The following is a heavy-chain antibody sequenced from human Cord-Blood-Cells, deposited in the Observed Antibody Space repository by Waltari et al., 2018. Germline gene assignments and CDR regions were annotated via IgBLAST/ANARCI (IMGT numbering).Heavy chain of an antibody. J-gene: IGHJ4*02. Sequence: QVQLVQSGAEVKKPGASVKVFCKASGFTFTSHGISWVRQAPGQGLEWRGWISAYNGNTNYAQKLQGTVTMTTDTSTSTAYMERMSQRSDDTAVYYWARGSGGWSIPNLGDWGQGTLVTVAS. CDR2: ISAYNGNT. CDR3: ARGSGGWSIPNLGD. CDR1: GFTFTSHG. V-gene: IGHV1-18*04. D-gene: IGHD2-15*01.